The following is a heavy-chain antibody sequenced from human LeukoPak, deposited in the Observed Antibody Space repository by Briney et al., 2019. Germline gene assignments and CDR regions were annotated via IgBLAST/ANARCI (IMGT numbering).Heavy chain of an antibody. Sequence: PSETLSLTCTVSGGSISSSSYYWGWIRQPPGKGLEWIGSIYYSGSTYYNPSLKSRVTISVDTSKNQFSLKLSSVTAADTAVYYCARLLIVVVPAAPPRNEDFDYWGQGTLVTVSS. CDR2: IYYSGST. CDR3: ARLLIVVVPAAPPRNEDFDY. V-gene: IGHV4-39*01. CDR1: GGSISSSSYY. D-gene: IGHD2-2*01. J-gene: IGHJ4*02.